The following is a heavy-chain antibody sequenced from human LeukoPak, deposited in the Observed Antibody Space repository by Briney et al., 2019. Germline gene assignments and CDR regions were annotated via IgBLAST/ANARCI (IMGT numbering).Heavy chain of an antibody. V-gene: IGHV1-69*04. CDR2: IIPILGIA. D-gene: IGHD3-22*01. J-gene: IGHJ4*02. CDR3: ASFYYDSSGSPSAFDY. Sequence: SVKVSCKASGGTFSSYAISWVRQAPGQGLEWMGRIIPILGIANYAQKFQGRVTITADKSTSTAYMELSSLRSEDTAVYYCASFYYDSSGSPSAFDYWGQGTLVTVSS. CDR1: GGTFSSYA.